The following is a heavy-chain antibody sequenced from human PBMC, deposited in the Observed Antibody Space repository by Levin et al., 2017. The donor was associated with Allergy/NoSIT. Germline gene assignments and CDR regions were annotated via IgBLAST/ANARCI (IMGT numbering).Heavy chain of an antibody. V-gene: IGHV3-30-3*01. D-gene: IGHD2-2*02. CDR2: ISYDGSNK. J-gene: IGHJ3*02. CDR3: ARGVVPAAIGVAFDI. Sequence: GGSLRLSCAASGFTFSSYAMHWVRQAPGKGLEWVAVISYDGSNKYYADSVKGRFTISRDNSKNTLYLQMNSLRAEDTAVYYCARGVVPAAIGVAFDIWGQGTMVTVSS. CDR1: GFTFSSYA.